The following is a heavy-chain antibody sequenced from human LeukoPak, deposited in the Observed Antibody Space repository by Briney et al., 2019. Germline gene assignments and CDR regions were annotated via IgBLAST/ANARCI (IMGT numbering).Heavy chain of an antibody. CDR1: GGSISSYY. J-gene: IGHJ4*02. V-gene: IGHV4-59*01. D-gene: IGHD2-15*01. CDR2: IYYSGST. Sequence: SATLSLACTVSGGSISSYYWSWIRPPPGKGLEWIGYIYYSGSTNYNPSLKSRVTISVDTSKNQFSLKLSSVTAADTAVYYCARHPFATPFDHWGRGTLVTVSS. CDR3: ARHPFATPFDH.